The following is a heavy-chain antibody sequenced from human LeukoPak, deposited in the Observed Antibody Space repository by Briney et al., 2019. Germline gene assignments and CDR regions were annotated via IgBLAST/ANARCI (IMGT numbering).Heavy chain of an antibody. J-gene: IGHJ4*02. Sequence: PGGSLRLSCAASGFTFRNYVIHWVRQAPGKGLEWVAVTSSDLNVKLCADSVKGRFTISRDNSRSTLYLQMNSLRPEDTAIYYCAREGYYGSGSPPSLYFDYWDQGTLVTVSS. D-gene: IGHD3-10*01. CDR1: GFTFRNYV. V-gene: IGHV3-30-3*01. CDR3: AREGYYGSGSPPSLYFDY. CDR2: TSSDLNVK.